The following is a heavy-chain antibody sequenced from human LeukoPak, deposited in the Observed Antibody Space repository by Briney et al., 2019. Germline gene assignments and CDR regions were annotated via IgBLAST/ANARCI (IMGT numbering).Heavy chain of an antibody. CDR2: ITSSGDTT. V-gene: IGHV3-23*01. Sequence: GGSLRLSCTASGFTFSIYAMSWVRQAPGRGLEWVSAITSSGDTTFYADSVRGRFTISRDNSKNTLYLQMSSLRAEDTAVFYCAKDRPNYFGSNGHYYRRNGDSWGQGTLVTVYS. CDR3: AKDRPNYFGSNGHYYRRNGDS. D-gene: IGHD3-10*01. CDR1: GFTFSIYA. J-gene: IGHJ5*01.